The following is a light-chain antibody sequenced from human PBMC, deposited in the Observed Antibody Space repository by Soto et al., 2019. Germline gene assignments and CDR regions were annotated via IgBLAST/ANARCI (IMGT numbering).Light chain of an antibody. CDR1: QDIGSW. CDR2: AAS. CDR3: QQYDNYPLT. J-gene: IGKJ5*01. V-gene: IGKV1D-16*01. Sequence: DLQMTQSPPSLSASVGDRVTITCRASQDIGSWLAWYQQKPGKGPKSLIYAASSLHSGVPSRFSGSGSGTDFTLTISSLQPEDFAIYYCQQYDNYPLTFGQGTRLEIE.